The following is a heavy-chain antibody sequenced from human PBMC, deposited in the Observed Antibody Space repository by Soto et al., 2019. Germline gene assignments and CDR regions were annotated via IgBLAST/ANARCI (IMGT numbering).Heavy chain of an antibody. D-gene: IGHD2-8*02. CDR3: VKEYCTGGTCFDAFEL. CDR2: ISDGGKTI. Sequence: ELQLVESGGGLVQPGGSLTLSCAASGFIFSDYEVDWVRQAPGKGLEWIAYISDGGKTIYYAASVKGRFTISRDDAKNSLYLQMNNLRAEDTAVYFCVKEYCTGGTCFDAFELWGQGTTVTVSS. J-gene: IGHJ3*01. V-gene: IGHV3-48*03. CDR1: GFIFSDYE.